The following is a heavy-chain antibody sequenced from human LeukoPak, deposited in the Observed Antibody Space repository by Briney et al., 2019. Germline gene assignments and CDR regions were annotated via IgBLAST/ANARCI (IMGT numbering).Heavy chain of an antibody. Sequence: SETLSLTCTVSGGSVSSGSYYWSWIRQPPGKGLEWIGYIYYSGSTNYNPPLKSRVTISVDTSKNQFSLKLSSVTAADTAVYYCATGVYDSSGYYLDYWGQGTLVTVSS. CDR3: ATGVYDSSGYYLDY. CDR1: GGSVSSGSYY. J-gene: IGHJ4*02. CDR2: IYYSGST. V-gene: IGHV4-61*01. D-gene: IGHD3-22*01.